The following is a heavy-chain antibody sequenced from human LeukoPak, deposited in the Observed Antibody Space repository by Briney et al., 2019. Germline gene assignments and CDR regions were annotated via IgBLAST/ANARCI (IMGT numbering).Heavy chain of an antibody. J-gene: IGHJ4*02. Sequence: PSETLSLTCAVYGGSSSGYYWSWIRQPPGKGLEWIGEINHSGSTNYNPSLKSRVTISVDTSKNQFSLKLSSVTAADTAVYYCARSNGDTPRGYWGQGTLVTVSS. CDR2: INHSGST. V-gene: IGHV4-34*01. D-gene: IGHD4-17*01. CDR1: GGSSSGYY. CDR3: ARSNGDTPRGY.